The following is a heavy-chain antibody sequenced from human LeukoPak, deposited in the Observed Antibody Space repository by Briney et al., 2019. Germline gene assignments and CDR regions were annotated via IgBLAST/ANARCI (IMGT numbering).Heavy chain of an antibody. D-gene: IGHD5-18*01. V-gene: IGHV1-69*13. J-gene: IGHJ5*02. CDR3: AREGIQLWYWFDP. CDR2: IIPIFGTA. CDR1: GGTFISYA. Sequence: ASVKVSCKASGGTFISYAISWVRQAPGQGLEWMGGIIPIFGTANYAQKFQGRVTITADESTSTAYMELSSLRSEDTAVYYCAREGIQLWYWFDPWGQGTLVTVSS.